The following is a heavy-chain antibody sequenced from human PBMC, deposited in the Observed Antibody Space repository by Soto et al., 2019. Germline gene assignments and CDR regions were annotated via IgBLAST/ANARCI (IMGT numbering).Heavy chain of an antibody. D-gene: IGHD5-18*01. CDR2: VSASGLNT. Sequence: EVQLLESGGKLVQPGGSLTLSCAASGFTFSTYAMAWVRQAPGKGLEWVSGVSASGLNTDYADPVKGRFYISRDNSKNTASLPMNGLSAEDTALYYGAKDRPRRTSGYVFDYWGQGTPVTVSS. V-gene: IGHV3-23*01. CDR1: GFTFSTYA. J-gene: IGHJ4*02. CDR3: AKDRPRRTSGYVFDY.